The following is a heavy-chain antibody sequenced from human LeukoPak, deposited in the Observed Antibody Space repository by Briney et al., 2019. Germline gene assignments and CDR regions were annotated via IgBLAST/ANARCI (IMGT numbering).Heavy chain of an antibody. CDR1: GFTFSSYS. J-gene: IGHJ4*02. D-gene: IGHD6-19*01. CDR3: ARHSSYSSGRGPFDY. V-gene: IGHV3-21*01. CDR2: ISSGTTYI. Sequence: PGGSLRLSCAASGFTFSSYSMTWVRQAPGKGLEWVASISSGTTYIYYADSMKGRFTISRDNAKNSLYLQMNSLRAEDTAVYYCARHSSYSSGRGPFDYWGQGTLVTVSS.